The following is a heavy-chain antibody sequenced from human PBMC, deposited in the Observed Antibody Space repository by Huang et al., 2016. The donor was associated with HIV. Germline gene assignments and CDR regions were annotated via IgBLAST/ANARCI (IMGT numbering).Heavy chain of an antibody. J-gene: IGHJ3*01. CDR1: GGSFNNFG. V-gene: IGHV1-69*13. CDR2: IMPGCGTR. Sequence: QVQLVQSGAEVRKTGSSVKVSCRASGGSFNNFGINWGRQAPGKGLEWMGGIMPGCGTRNDAQRFKDRVTITADGTTGVVHLEVTSLRSDDTAVYFCAKRGGAWGSPYAFDLWGPGTMVTVSS. D-gene: IGHD3-16*01. CDR3: AKRGGAWGSPYAFDL.